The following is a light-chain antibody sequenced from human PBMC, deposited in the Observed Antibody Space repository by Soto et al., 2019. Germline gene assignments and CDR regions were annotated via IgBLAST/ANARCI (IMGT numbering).Light chain of an antibody. CDR2: HAS. J-gene: IGKJ4*01. Sequence: ENVLTQSPGTLSLSPGERATLSCRASQSISSSYLAWYQQKPGQTPRLLIYHASSRATGIPERFSGSGSGPDFTLTISRLEPEDFAVYFCQQYGDSLLTFGGGTKVEIK. CDR1: QSISSSY. V-gene: IGKV3-20*01. CDR3: QQYGDSLLT.